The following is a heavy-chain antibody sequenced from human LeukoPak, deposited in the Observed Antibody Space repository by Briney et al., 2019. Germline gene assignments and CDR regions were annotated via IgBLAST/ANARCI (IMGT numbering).Heavy chain of an antibody. V-gene: IGHV3-30*18. D-gene: IGHD5-24*01. J-gene: IGHJ4*02. Sequence: AGRSLRLSCAASGFTFNNYGMHWVRQAPGKGLEWVAVISYDGSNKYYADSVKGRFTISRDNSKNTLYLQMNSLRAEDTAVYYCAKDWRDGYNFCDYWGQGTLVTVSS. CDR1: GFTFNNYG. CDR3: AKDWRDGYNFCDY. CDR2: ISYDGSNK.